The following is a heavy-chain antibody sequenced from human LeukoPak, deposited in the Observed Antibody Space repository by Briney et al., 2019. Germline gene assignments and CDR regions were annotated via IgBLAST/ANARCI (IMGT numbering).Heavy chain of an antibody. CDR2: IYYSGST. J-gene: IGHJ4*02. CDR1: GGPISSSNYY. CDR3: ARRLSGPLDY. V-gene: IGHV4-39*01. Sequence: PSETLSLTCTVSGGPISSSNYYWGWIRQPPGKGLEWIGSIYYSGSTYYNPSLKSRVTISVDTSKNQFSLKLSSVTAADTAVYYCARRLSGPLDYWGQGTLVTVSS. D-gene: IGHD3-16*01.